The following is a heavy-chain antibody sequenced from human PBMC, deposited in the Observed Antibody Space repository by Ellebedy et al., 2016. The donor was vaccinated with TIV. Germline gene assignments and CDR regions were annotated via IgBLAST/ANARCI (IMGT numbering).Heavy chain of an antibody. D-gene: IGHD3-9*01. V-gene: IGHV3-66*01. CDR3: VKGGFYDILPLTGY. J-gene: IGHJ4*02. CDR2: IYSGGST. CDR1: GFTVSSNY. Sequence: GGSLRLSXAASGFTVSSNYMSRVRQAPGKGLEWVSVIYSGGSTYYADSVKGRFTISRDNSKNTLYLQMNSLRAEDTAVYYCVKGGFYDILPLTGYWGQGTLVTVSS.